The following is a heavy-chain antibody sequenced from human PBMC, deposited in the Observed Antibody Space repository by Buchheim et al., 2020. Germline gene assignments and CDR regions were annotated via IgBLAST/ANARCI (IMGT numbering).Heavy chain of an antibody. CDR3: AREIAMWIQLWSFDY. Sequence: QVQLVESGGGVVQPGRSLRLSCAASGFTFSSYGMHWVRQAPGKGLEWVAVIWYAGSNKYYADSVKGRFTISSDNSTNTLYLQMNSLRAEDTAVYYWAREIAMWIQLWSFDYWGQGTL. D-gene: IGHD5-18*01. CDR2: IWYAGSNK. CDR1: GFTFSSYG. V-gene: IGHV3-33*01. J-gene: IGHJ4*02.